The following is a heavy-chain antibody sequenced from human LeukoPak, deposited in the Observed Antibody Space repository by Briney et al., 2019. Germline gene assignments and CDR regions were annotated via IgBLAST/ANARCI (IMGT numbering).Heavy chain of an antibody. V-gene: IGHV4-34*01. Sequence: SETLSLTCAVYGGSFSGYYWSWIRQPPGKGLEWIGEVNHSGSTNYNPSLKSRVTISVDTSKNQFSLKLSSVTAADTAVYYCASLRKGTSATGWGYYYYYGMDVWGQGTTVTVSS. CDR3: ASLRKGTSATGWGYYYYYGMDV. D-gene: IGHD2-2*01. CDR2: VNHSGST. J-gene: IGHJ6*02. CDR1: GGSFSGYY.